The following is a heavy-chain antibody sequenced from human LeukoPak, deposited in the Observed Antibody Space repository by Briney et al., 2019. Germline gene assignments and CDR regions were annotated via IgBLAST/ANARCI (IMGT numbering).Heavy chain of an antibody. CDR1: GGSISSGGYS. CDR2: IYHSGST. J-gene: IGHJ4*02. Sequence: PSETLSLTCAVSGGSISSGGYSWSWIRQPPGKGLEWIGYIYHSGSTYYNPSLKSRVSISVDRSKNQFSLKLSSVTAADTAVYYCARSMYSSIPHLDYWDQGTLVTVSS. D-gene: IGHD6-13*01. V-gene: IGHV4-30-2*01. CDR3: ARSMYSSIPHLDY.